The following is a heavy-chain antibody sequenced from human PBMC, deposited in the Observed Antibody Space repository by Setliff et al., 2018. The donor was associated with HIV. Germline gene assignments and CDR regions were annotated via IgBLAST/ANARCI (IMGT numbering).Heavy chain of an antibody. V-gene: IGHV4-34*01. Sequence: SETLSLTCAVYGGSLTDYDWTWIRQTPAKGLEWIGEISHSGRTNYNPSLKTRLIISRDTSKNQFSLRLSSATVADAAIYYCARGFEGYCSGASCHWFDSWGQGTQVTVSS. CDR3: ARGFEGYCSGASCHWFDS. CDR1: GGSLTDYD. J-gene: IGHJ5*01. CDR2: ISHSGRT. D-gene: IGHD2-15*01.